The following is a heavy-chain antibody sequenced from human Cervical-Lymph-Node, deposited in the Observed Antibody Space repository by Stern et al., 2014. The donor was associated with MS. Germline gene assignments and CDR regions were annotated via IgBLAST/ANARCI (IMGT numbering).Heavy chain of an antibody. V-gene: IGHV4-59*07. D-gene: IGHD5/OR15-5a*01. CDR1: GGSLRTFS. Sequence: QLQLEESGPGLMKPSDTLSLTCTVSGGSLRTFSLSWIRQPPGRGLEWIACVYYNGSITYNPSIKSRVTMSVDTSKSQLSRRLRSVTAADTAVYYCARHSVGVKEFDSWGQGTLVTVSS. J-gene: IGHJ4*02. CDR2: VYYNGSI. CDR3: ARHSVGVKEFDS.